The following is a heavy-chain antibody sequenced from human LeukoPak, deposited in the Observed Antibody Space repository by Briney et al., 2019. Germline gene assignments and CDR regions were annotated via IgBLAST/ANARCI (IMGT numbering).Heavy chain of an antibody. J-gene: IGHJ5*02. CDR3: ARDYDILTGYYTFSWFDP. D-gene: IGHD3-9*01. CDR1: GYTFTGYY. Sequence: GASVKVSCKASGYTFTGYYMHWVRQAPGQGLEWMGRINPNSGGTNYAQKFQGSVTMTRDTSISTAYMELSRLRSDDTAVYYCARDYDILTGYYTFSWFDPWGQGTLVTVSS. V-gene: IGHV1-2*06. CDR2: INPNSGGT.